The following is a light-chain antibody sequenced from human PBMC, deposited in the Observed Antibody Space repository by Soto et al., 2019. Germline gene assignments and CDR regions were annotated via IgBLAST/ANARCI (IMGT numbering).Light chain of an antibody. Sequence: DIQMTQSPSTLSASVGDRVTITCRASQSISTWLAWYQQKPGKAPTLLIYHASSLASGVPSRFGGSGSGTEFTLTISSLQPDDFATYHCQQYNSYPRTFGQGTKVEIK. CDR1: QSISTW. J-gene: IGKJ1*01. V-gene: IGKV1-5*01. CDR3: QQYNSYPRT. CDR2: HAS.